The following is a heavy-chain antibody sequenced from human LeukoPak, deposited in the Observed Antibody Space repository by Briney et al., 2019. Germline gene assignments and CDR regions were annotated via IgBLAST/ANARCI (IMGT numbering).Heavy chain of an antibody. D-gene: IGHD4-17*01. CDR1: GFTFSSYA. CDR2: ISGSGGST. CDR3: AKEIYYGDYLSSQH. V-gene: IGHV3-23*01. Sequence: GGSLRLSCAASGFTFSSYAMSWVRQAPGKGLEWVSTISGSGGSTYYADSVKGRFTISRDNSKNTLYLQMNSPRAEDTAVYYCAKEIYYGDYLSSQHWGQGTLVTVSA. J-gene: IGHJ1*01.